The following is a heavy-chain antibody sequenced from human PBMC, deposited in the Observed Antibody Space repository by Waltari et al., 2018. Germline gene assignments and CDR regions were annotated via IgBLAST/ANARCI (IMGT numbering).Heavy chain of an antibody. CDR2: INAGNGNK. Sequence: QVQLVQSGAEVKKPGASVTVSCTASGYTFPSYARHWVRQAPGQRLEWMGWINAGNGNKKYSQKFQGRVTITRDTSASTAYMELSSLRSEDTAVYYCARVEGAAGLDIWGQGTMVTVSS. J-gene: IGHJ3*02. CDR1: GYTFPSYA. V-gene: IGHV1-3*01. D-gene: IGHD3-16*01. CDR3: ARVEGAAGLDI.